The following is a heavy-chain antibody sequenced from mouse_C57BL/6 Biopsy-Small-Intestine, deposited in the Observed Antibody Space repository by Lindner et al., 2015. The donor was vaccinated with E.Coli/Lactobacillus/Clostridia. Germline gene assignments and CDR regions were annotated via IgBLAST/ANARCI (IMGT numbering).Heavy chain of an antibody. V-gene: IGHV1S135*01. Sequence: QLQESGPELVKPGASVKMSCKASGYSFTGYNMHWVKQSHGKSLEWIGYIDPYNGATRYNQKFKGKATLTVDKSSSTAYMQLNSLTSEDSAVYYCASYSNYWFAYWGQGDSGHCLC. J-gene: IGHJ3*01. CDR2: IDPYNGAT. CDR1: GYSFTGYN. D-gene: IGHD2-5*01. CDR3: ASYSNYWFAY.